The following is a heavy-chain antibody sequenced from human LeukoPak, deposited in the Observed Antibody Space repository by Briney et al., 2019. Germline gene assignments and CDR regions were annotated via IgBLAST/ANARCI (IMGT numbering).Heavy chain of an antibody. CDR1: GGTFSSYA. J-gene: IGHJ3*02. Sequence: ASVKVSCKASGGTFSSYAISWVRQAPGQGLEWMGRIIPIFGTANYAQKFQGRVTITTDESTSTAYMELSSLRSEDTAVYYCAREGVTGDAFDIWIQGTMVTVSS. CDR2: IIPIFGTA. V-gene: IGHV1-69*05. D-gene: IGHD3-10*01. CDR3: AREGVTGDAFDI.